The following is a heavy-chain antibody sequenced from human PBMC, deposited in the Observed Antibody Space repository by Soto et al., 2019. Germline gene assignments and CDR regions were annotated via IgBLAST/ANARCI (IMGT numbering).Heavy chain of an antibody. V-gene: IGHV1-18*04. J-gene: IGHJ5*02. CDR3: ANLTGNDYRA. CDR2: ISAYNGNT. D-gene: IGHD7-27*01. CDR1: GYTFSNYG. Sequence: QVHLVQSGAEVKKPGASVKVSCKASGYTFSNYGINWVRQAPVQGLEWMGWISAYNGNTHYVEKFQGRVTMTTDTSTSTAYMDLRTRRSDDTAVYSCANLTGNDYRAWGQGTLVTVSS.